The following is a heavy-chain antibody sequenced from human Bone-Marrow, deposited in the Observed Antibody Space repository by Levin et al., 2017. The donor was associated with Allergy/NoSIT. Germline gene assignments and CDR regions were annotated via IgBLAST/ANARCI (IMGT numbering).Heavy chain of an antibody. CDR3: ARTRETYDYDTNGYYLPPNYYFDY. CDR2: INPNSGTT. CDR1: GYTFANHY. D-gene: IGHD3-22*01. J-gene: IGHJ4*02. Sequence: GESLKISCKTSGYTFANHYVHWVRQTPGQGLEWVGLINPNSGTTHYAQTFQGRVTVTRDTSTSAVYMELSSLTSDDTAIYFCARTRETYDYDTNGYYLPPNYYFDYWGQGTLVTVSS. V-gene: IGHV1-46*01.